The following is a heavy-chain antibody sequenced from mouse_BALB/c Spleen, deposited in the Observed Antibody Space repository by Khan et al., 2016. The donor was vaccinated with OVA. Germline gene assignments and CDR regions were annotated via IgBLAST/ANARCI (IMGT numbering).Heavy chain of an antibody. D-gene: IGHD2-2*01. Sequence: QIQLVQSGPELVKPGASVRISCKASGYTFTSYYIHWVKQRPGQGLDWIGWIYPGNVSPDYNERFKDKATLTTDTSSSTAYMQLSSLTSEDSAVYCCARAGYGSFAYWGQGTLVTVSA. V-gene: IGHV1S56*01. J-gene: IGHJ3*01. CDR1: GYTFTSYY. CDR3: ARAGYGSFAY. CDR2: IYPGNVSP.